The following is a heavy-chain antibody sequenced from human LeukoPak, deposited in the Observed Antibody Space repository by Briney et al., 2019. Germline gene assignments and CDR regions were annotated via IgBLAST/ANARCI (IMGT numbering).Heavy chain of an antibody. D-gene: IGHD1-1*01. J-gene: IGHJ4*02. CDR2: INPNSGGT. Sequence: ASVKVSCKASGYTFTVYYMHWVRQAPGQGLEWMGWINPNSGGTNYAQKFQGRVTMTRDTSISTAYMELSRLRSDDTAVYYCARVVIGRGTTPYYFDYWGQGTLVTVSS. V-gene: IGHV1-2*02. CDR1: GYTFTVYY. CDR3: ARVVIGRGTTPYYFDY.